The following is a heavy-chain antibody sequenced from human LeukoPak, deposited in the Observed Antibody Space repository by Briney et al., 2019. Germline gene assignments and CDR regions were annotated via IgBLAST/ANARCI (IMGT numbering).Heavy chain of an antibody. CDR2: IYTSGST. CDR1: GGSISSYY. CDR3: ARESAYGYYYYMDV. D-gene: IGHD3-10*01. V-gene: IGHV4-4*07. Sequence: SEALSLTCTVSGGSISSYYWSWIRQPAGKGLEWIGRIYTSGSTNYNPSLKSRVTISVDKSKNQFSLKLSSVTAADTAVYYCARESAYGYYYYMDVWGKGTTVTVSS. J-gene: IGHJ6*03.